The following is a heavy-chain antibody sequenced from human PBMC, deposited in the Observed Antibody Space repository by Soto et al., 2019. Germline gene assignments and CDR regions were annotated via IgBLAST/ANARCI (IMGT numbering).Heavy chain of an antibody. CDR3: ARSSERGVPAAIEYFQH. D-gene: IGHD2-2*01. J-gene: IGHJ1*01. CDR1: GGSISSSSYY. CDR2: IYYSGST. Sequence: ETLSLTCTVSGGSISSSSYYWGWIRQPPGKGLEWIGSIYYSGSTYYNPSLKSRVTISVDTSKNQFSLKLSSVTAADTAVYYCARSSERGVPAAIEYFQHWGQGTLVTVSS. V-gene: IGHV4-39*07.